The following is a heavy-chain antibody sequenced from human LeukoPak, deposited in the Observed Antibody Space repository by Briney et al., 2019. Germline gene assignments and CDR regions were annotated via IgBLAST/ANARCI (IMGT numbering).Heavy chain of an antibody. Sequence: GGPLRLSCAASGFTFSSYAMSWVRQAPGKGLEWVSAISGSGGSTYYADSVKGRFTISRDNSKNTLYLQMNSLRAEDTAVYYCAKDLDYYDSSGFDYWGQGTLVTVSS. CDR2: ISGSGGST. CDR1: GFTFSSYA. CDR3: AKDLDYYDSSGFDY. V-gene: IGHV3-23*01. J-gene: IGHJ4*02. D-gene: IGHD3-22*01.